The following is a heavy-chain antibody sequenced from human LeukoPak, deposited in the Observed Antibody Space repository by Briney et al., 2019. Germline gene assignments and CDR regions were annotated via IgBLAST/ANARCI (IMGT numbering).Heavy chain of an antibody. CDR2: IIPILGIA. CDR3: ARATNWFDP. D-gene: IGHD1-26*01. CDR1: GGTFSSYA. V-gene: IGHV1-69*04. Sequence: ASVKVSCKASGGTFSSYAISWVRQAPGQGLEWMGRIIPILGIANYAQKFQGRVTITAGKSTSTAYMELSSLRSEDTAVYYCARATNWFDPWGQGTLVTVSS. J-gene: IGHJ5*02.